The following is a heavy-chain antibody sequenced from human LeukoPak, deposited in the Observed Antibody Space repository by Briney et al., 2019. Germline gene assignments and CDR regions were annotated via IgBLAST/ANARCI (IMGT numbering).Heavy chain of an antibody. CDR2: IYYSGST. CDR3: AGTRNYYDSSGYYRRRDFDY. J-gene: IGHJ4*02. Sequence: SETLSLTCTVSGGSISSGDYYWSWIRQPPGKGLEWIGYIYYSGSTYYNPSLKSRVTISVDTSKNQFSLKLSSVTAADMAVYYCAGTRNYYDSSGYYRRRDFDYWGQGTLVTVSS. CDR1: GGSISSGDYY. D-gene: IGHD3-22*01. V-gene: IGHV4-30-4*01.